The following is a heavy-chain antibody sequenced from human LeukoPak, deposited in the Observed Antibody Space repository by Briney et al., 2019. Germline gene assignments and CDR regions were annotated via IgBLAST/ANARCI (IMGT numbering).Heavy chain of an antibody. CDR3: AKDSSGYYYEAYFDY. Sequence: GGSLRLSCAASGFTFSSYGMHWVRQAPGKGLEWVAFIRYDGSNKYYADSVKGRFTISRDNSKNTLYLQMNSLRAEDTAVYYCAKDSSGYYYEAYFDYWGQGTLVTASS. V-gene: IGHV3-30*02. CDR1: GFTFSSYG. CDR2: IRYDGSNK. J-gene: IGHJ4*02. D-gene: IGHD3-22*01.